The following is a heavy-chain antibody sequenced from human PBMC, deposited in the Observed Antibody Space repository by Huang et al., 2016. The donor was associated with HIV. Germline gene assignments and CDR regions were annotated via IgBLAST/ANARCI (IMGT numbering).Heavy chain of an antibody. Sequence: QVQLEQWGAGLLKASENLFLTCAVYGGPFSGYYWNWLGQAPGKGLEWVGEINHSGNTNYNPALKSRVNMSVDTSKSQFSLYLTSLSAADTGTYFCARRYNSRRDYWGRGTLVTVHS. CDR2: INHSGNT. D-gene: IGHD3-22*01. CDR1: GGPFSGYY. V-gene: IGHV4-34*02. J-gene: IGHJ4*02. CDR3: ARRYNSRRDY.